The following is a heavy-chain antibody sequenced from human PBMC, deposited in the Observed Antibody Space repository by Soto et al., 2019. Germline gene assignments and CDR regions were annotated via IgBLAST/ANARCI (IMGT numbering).Heavy chain of an antibody. CDR3: ARGPTVVTSNWFDP. Sequence: TLSLTCTVSGGSISSGGYYCSCIRRHRGKGLECIGYIYYIGSTDYNPSLKSRVTISVDTSKNQFSLKLSSVTAADTAVYYCARGPTVVTSNWFDPWGQGTLVTVSS. V-gene: IGHV4-31*03. J-gene: IGHJ5*02. CDR1: GGSISSGGYY. D-gene: IGHD4-17*01. CDR2: IYYIGST.